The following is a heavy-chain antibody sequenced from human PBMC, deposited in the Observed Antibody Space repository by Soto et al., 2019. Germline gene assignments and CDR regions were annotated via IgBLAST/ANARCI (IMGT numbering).Heavy chain of an antibody. CDR2: IYYSGST. J-gene: IGHJ5*02. Sequence: PSETLSLTCTVSGGSISSSSFHWGWIRQPPGKGLEWIGSIYYSGSTNYNPSLKSRVTISVDTSKNQFSLKLSSVTAADTAVYYCARGQLLWFGELLCSRFDPWGQGTLVTVSS. D-gene: IGHD3-10*01. V-gene: IGHV4-39*07. CDR1: GGSISSSSFH. CDR3: ARGQLLWFGELLCSRFDP.